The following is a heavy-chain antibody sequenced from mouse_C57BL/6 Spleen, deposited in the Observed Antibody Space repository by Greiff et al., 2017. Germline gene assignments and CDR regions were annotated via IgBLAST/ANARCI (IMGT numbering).Heavy chain of an antibody. V-gene: IGHV1-15*01. CDR3: TRCRGYGSSPLAY. CDR2: IDPETGGT. CDR1: GYTFTDYE. D-gene: IGHD1-1*01. J-gene: IGHJ3*01. Sequence: VQLVESGAELVRPGASVTLSCKASGYTFTDYEMHWVKQTPVHGLEWIGAIDPETGGTAYNQKFKGKAILTADKSSSTAYMELRSLTSEDSAVYYCTRCRGYGSSPLAYWGQGTLVTVSA.